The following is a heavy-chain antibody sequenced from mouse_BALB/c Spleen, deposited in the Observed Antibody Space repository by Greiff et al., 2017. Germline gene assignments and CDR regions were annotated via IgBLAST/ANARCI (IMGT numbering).Heavy chain of an antibody. Sequence: EVKVVESGGGLVKPGGSLKLSCAASGFTFSSYTMSWVRQTPEKRLEWVATISSGGSYTYYPDSVKGRFTISRDNAKNTLYLQMSSLKSEDTAMYYCTRGDTTGSYYAMDYWGQGTSVTVSS. V-gene: IGHV5-6-4*01. D-gene: IGHD2-12*01. CDR1: GFTFSSYT. J-gene: IGHJ4*01. CDR2: ISSGGSYT. CDR3: TRGDTTGSYYAMDY.